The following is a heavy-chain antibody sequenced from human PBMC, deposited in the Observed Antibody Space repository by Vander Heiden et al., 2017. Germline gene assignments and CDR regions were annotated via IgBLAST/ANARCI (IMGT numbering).Heavy chain of an antibody. CDR2: INTNTGNP. CDR1: GYSFTSTG. J-gene: IGHJ4*02. V-gene: IGHV7-4-1*02. D-gene: IGHD6-19*01. CDR3: ATSIEVAEPFDY. Sequence: QVQLVQSGSELKKPGASVKVSCKASGYSFTSTGMNWVRQAPGQGPEWMGWINTNTGNPTFAQGFTGRFVFSLDTSVSTAYLQISSLEAEDTAVYYCATSIEVAEPFDYWGQGTLITVSS.